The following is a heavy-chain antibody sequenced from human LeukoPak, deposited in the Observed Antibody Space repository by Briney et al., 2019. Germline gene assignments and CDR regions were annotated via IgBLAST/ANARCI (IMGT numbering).Heavy chain of an antibody. CDR3: ARTPQDYGGNPPDL. D-gene: IGHD4-23*01. CDR2: IIPIFGTA. J-gene: IGHJ2*01. V-gene: IGHV1-69*05. CDR1: GGTFSSYA. Sequence: SVKVSCKASGGTFSSYAISWVRQAPGQGLEWMGGIIPIFGTANYAQKFQGRVTITTDESTSTANMELSSLRSEDTAVYYCARTPQDYGGNPPDLWGRGTLVTVSS.